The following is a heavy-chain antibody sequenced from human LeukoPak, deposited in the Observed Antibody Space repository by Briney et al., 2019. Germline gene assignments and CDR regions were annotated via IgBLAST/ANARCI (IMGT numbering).Heavy chain of an antibody. CDR3: ARSPLIAAAGTVGYGMDV. J-gene: IGHJ6*02. Sequence: SETLSLTCTVSGGSINDYYWTWIRQASGKGRGWIGYIFYNGNINYNPSLKSRVTISVATSKNQSSLTLSSMTAADTAVYYCARSPLIAAAGTVGYGMDVWGQGTTVTVSS. V-gene: IGHV4-59*12. CDR1: GGSINDYY. CDR2: IFYNGNI. D-gene: IGHD6-13*01.